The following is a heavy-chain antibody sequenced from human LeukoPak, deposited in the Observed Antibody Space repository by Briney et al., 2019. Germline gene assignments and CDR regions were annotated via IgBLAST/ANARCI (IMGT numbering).Heavy chain of an antibody. J-gene: IGHJ4*02. CDR1: GGSFSSGSYY. CDR3: ARLDWNYGFDY. Sequence: PSQTLSLTCIVSGGSFSSGSYYWGWIRRPAGKGLEWIGRFHISGNSNYNPSLKTRVPISLDPSKTHSSLNLSSVTATDTAVYYCARLDWNYGFDYWGQGTLVTVSS. CDR2: FHISGNS. D-gene: IGHD1-7*01. V-gene: IGHV4-61*02.